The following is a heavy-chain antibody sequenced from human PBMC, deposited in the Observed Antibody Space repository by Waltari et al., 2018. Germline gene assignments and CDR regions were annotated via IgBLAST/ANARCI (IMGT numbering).Heavy chain of an antibody. Sequence: QVQLQESGPGLVKPSETLSLTCTVSGGSISSHYWNWIRQHPGKGLEWIGYIYYNGNTNYNPSLNSRVTISVDTSKNQFSLKLSSVTAADTAVYYCARYCSTTSCNGEHKKSFDYWGQGTLVTVSS. D-gene: IGHD2-2*01. J-gene: IGHJ4*02. V-gene: IGHV4-59*11. CDR3: ARYCSTTSCNGEHKKSFDY. CDR2: IYYNGNT. CDR1: GGSISSHY.